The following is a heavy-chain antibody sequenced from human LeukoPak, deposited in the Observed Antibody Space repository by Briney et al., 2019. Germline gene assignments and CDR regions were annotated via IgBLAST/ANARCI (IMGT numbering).Heavy chain of an antibody. CDR3: AGEGYDSSGYYPLGY. CDR1: GGSISSGDYY. J-gene: IGHJ4*02. CDR2: IYYSGST. D-gene: IGHD3-22*01. V-gene: IGHV4-30-4*01. Sequence: PSETLSLTCTVSGGSISSGDYYWSWIRQPPGKGLEWIGYIYYSGSTYYNPSLKSRVTISVDTSKNQFSLKLSSVTAADTAVCYCAGEGYDSSGYYPLGYWGQGTLVTVSS.